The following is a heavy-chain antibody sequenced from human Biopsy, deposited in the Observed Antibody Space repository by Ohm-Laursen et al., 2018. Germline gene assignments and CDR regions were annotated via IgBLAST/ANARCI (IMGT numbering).Heavy chain of an antibody. V-gene: IGHV3-30*18. J-gene: IGHJ6*02. D-gene: IGHD3-16*01. CDR1: GFGMYA. CDR2: IAYDRSNK. CDR3: AKDWFPYADYARAHGVDV. Sequence: SLRLSCAASGFGMYAMHWVRQPPGKGLEWLGVIAYDRSNKYYANSVKGRFTISRDNSKNTLYLQMNSLRPEDTAVYYCAKDWFPYADYARAHGVDVWGQGTTVTVSS.